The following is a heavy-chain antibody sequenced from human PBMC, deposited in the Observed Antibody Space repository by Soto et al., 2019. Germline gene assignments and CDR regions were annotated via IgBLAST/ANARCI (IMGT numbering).Heavy chain of an antibody. J-gene: IGHJ4*01. D-gene: IGHD6-13*01. Sequence: GGSLRLSCAAFGFAFNGHGMHWVRQAPGKGPEWVATISYDGSDKYYADSVKGRFTISRDNSKNTLFLQMSSLRAEDTAVYYCARGMYSSSWYYDYWGQGTLVTVSS. V-gene: IGHV3-30*03. CDR2: ISYDGSDK. CDR1: GFAFNGHG. CDR3: ARGMYSSSWYYDY.